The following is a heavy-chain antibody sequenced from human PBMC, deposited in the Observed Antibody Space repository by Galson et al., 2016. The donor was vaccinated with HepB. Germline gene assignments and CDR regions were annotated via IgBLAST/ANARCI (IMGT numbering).Heavy chain of an antibody. CDR2: ISGSGGIT. CDR1: GFKIDNYG. CDR3: AKRGQQLVKDAFDV. Sequence: SLRLSCAASGFKIDNYGMIWVRQGPGKGLEWVSGISGSGGITYYADSVKGRFTISRDNSKNTLYLQMISLRAEDTAVYYCAKRGQQLVKDAFDVWGQGTLVTVSS. D-gene: IGHD6-13*01. J-gene: IGHJ3*01. V-gene: IGHV3-23*01.